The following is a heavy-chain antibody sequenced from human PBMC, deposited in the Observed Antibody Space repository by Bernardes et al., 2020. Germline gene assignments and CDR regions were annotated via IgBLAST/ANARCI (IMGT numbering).Heavy chain of an antibody. J-gene: IGHJ4*02. CDR2: ITGSGDSA. D-gene: IGHD6-19*01. CDR3: AKGRSSGWLFDS. Sequence: GGSLRLSCAASGFIFSSYAMTWVRQTPGKGLQWVSAITGSGDSAYYADSVKGRVTISRDNSNNMLYLQMDSLRAEDTAIYFCAKGRSSGWLFDSWGQGALVTVSS. V-gene: IGHV3-23*01. CDR1: GFIFSSYA.